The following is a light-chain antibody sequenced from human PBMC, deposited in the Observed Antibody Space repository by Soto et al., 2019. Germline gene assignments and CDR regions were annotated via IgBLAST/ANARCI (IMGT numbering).Light chain of an antibody. J-gene: IGLJ2*01. CDR1: SGHTNYA. Sequence: QSVLTQSPSASASPGASVKLTCTLSSGHTNYAIAWHQQQPEKGPRFLMKINSDGSHSKGDGVPDRFSGSSSGAERYFTISSLQSEDEAYYYCQTWGTGIVTFGGGTKLTVL. CDR2: INSDGSH. CDR3: QTWGTGIVT. V-gene: IGLV4-69*01.